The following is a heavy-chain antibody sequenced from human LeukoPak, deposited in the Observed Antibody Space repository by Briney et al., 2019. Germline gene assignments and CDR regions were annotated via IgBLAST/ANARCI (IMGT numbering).Heavy chain of an antibody. CDR1: GFTFSSYS. CDR3: ARVSPIGRFYYYYMDV. Sequence: GSLRLSCAASGFTFSSYSKNWVRQAPGKGLEWVSSISSSSSYIYYADSVKGRFTISRDNAKNSLYLQMNSLRAEDTAVYYCARVSPIGRFYYYYMDVWGKGTTVTVSS. D-gene: IGHD2-15*01. CDR2: ISSSSSYI. V-gene: IGHV3-21*01. J-gene: IGHJ6*03.